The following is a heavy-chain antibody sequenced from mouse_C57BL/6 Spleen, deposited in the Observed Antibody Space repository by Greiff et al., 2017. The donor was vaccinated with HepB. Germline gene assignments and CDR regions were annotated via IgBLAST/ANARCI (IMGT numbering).Heavy chain of an antibody. Sequence: VQLQQPGAELVRPGTSVKLSCKASGYTFTSYWMHWVKQRPGQGLEWIGVIDPSDSYTNYNQKFKGKATLTVDTSSSTAYMQLSSLTSEDSAVYYCARLDDYDYWGQGTTLTVSS. J-gene: IGHJ2*01. CDR1: GYTFTSYW. V-gene: IGHV1-59*01. D-gene: IGHD2-4*01. CDR3: ARLDDYDY. CDR2: IDPSDSYT.